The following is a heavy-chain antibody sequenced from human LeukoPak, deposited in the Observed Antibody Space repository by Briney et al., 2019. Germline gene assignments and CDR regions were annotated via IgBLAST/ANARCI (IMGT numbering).Heavy chain of an antibody. CDR1: GFTFGTYV. Sequence: PGGSLRLSCAASGFTFGTYVMHWVRQAPGKGLEWVALISSDEHNKYYADSVKGRFTISRDNSKNTLYLQMNSLRTEDTAVYYCASKWYCGGDCYYQIDFWGQGTLVTVSS. D-gene: IGHD2-21*02. CDR2: ISSDEHNK. V-gene: IGHV3-30*03. J-gene: IGHJ4*02. CDR3: ASKWYCGGDCYYQIDF.